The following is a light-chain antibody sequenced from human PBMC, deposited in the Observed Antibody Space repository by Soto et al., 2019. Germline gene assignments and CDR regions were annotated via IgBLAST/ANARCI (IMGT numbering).Light chain of an antibody. J-gene: IGKJ3*01. CDR2: AAS. V-gene: IGKV1-12*01. CDR1: QGINRW. Sequence: DIQMTQSPSSVSASVGDRITITCRASQGINRWSAWYQQKPGKAPNLLIYAASNLQTGVPSRFSGSGSGTEFALTISSLQAEDFATYHCQQGFSLPFTFGPGTKVDI. CDR3: QQGFSLPFT.